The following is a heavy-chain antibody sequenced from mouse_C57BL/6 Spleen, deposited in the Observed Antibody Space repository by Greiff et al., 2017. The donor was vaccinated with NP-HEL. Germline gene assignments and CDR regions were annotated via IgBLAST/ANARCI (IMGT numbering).Heavy chain of an antibody. CDR1: GYTFTSYW. J-gene: IGHJ2*01. Sequence: QVQLQQPGAELVKPGASVKLSCKASGYTFTSYWMQWVKQRPGQGLEWIGEIDPSDSYTNYNQKFKGKATLTVDTSSSTAYMQLSSLTSEDSAVYHCAANWDDYWGQGTTLTVSS. CDR3: AANWDDY. D-gene: IGHD4-1*01. CDR2: IDPSDSYT. V-gene: IGHV1-50*01.